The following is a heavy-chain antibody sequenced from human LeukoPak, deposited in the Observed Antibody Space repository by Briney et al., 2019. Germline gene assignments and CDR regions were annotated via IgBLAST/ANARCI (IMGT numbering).Heavy chain of an antibody. D-gene: IGHD3-22*01. CDR2: ISSSSSYI. J-gene: IGHJ4*02. Sequence: PGGSLRLSCAASGFTFSSYSMNWVRQAPGKGLEWVSSISSSSSYIYYADSVKGRFTISRDNAKNSLYLQMNSLRAEDTAVYYCAREGSYYDSSGYYREFDYWGQGTLVTVSS. CDR3: AREGSYYDSSGYYREFDY. CDR1: GFTFSSYS. V-gene: IGHV3-21*01.